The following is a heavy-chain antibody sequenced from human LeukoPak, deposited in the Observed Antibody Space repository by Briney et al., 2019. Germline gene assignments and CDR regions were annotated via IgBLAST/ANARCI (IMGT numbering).Heavy chain of an antibody. D-gene: IGHD4-17*01. J-gene: IGHJ5*02. CDR2: MNPNSGNT. CDR3: ARRSRVRRFWFDL. Sequence: GASVKVSCKASGYTFTSYDINWVRQATGQGLEWMGWMNPNSGNTGYAQKFQGRVTMTRNTSISTAYMELSSLRSEDTAVYYCARRSRVRRFWFDLWGQGTLVTVSS. V-gene: IGHV1-8*01. CDR1: GYTFTSYD.